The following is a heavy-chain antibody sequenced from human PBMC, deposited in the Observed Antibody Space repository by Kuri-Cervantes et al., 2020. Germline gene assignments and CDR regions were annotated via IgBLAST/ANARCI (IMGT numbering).Heavy chain of an antibody. CDR1: GFTVSSNY. Sequence: GGSLRLSCAASGFTVSSNYMSWVRQAPGKGPEWVPVIYIGGSTYYADSVKGRFTISRDNSKNTLYLQMNSLRAEDTAVYYCARGRPSGSYYAALYWGQGTLVTVSS. V-gene: IGHV3-53*05. CDR3: ARGRPSGSYYAALY. J-gene: IGHJ4*02. D-gene: IGHD1-26*01. CDR2: IYIGGST.